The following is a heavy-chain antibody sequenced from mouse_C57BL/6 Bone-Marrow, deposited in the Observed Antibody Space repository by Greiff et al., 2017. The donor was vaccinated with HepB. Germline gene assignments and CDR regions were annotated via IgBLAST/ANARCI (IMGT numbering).Heavy chain of an antibody. Sequence: EVQRVESGPGLVKPSQSLSLTCSVTGYSITSGYYWNWIRQFPGNKLEWMGYISYDGSNNYNPSLKNRISITRDTSKNQFFLKLNSVTTEDTATYYCARDYYGSWFAYWGQGTLVTVSA. V-gene: IGHV3-6*01. CDR2: ISYDGSN. CDR3: ARDYYGSWFAY. CDR1: GYSITSGYY. D-gene: IGHD1-1*01. J-gene: IGHJ3*01.